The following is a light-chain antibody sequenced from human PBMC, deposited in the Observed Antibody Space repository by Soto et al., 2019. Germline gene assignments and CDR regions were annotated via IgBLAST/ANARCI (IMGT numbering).Light chain of an antibody. CDR1: QSVSSSY. CDR2: GAS. Sequence: EIVLTQSPGTLSLSPGERATLSCRASQSVSSSYLAWYQQKPGQAPRLLIYGASSRATGIPDRFSGSGSGTNFTLTISRLEPEDSAVYYCQQYCSSPRNRVGQGTLLETK. CDR3: QQYCSSPRNR. J-gene: IGKJ5*01. V-gene: IGKV3-20*01.